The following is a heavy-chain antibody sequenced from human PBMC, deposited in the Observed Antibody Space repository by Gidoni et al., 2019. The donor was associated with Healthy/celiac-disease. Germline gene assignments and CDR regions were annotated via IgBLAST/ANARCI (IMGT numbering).Heavy chain of an antibody. D-gene: IGHD3-9*01. CDR3: AKNPRDDILTGYYRYYYYMDV. J-gene: IGHJ6*03. CDR1: GFTFADYT. CDR2: ISWDGGST. V-gene: IGHV3-43*01. Sequence: EVQLVESGGVVVQPGGSLRLSCAASGFTFADYTMHWVRQAPGKGLEWVSLISWDGGSTYYADSVKGRFTISRDNSKNSLYLQMNSLRTEDTALYYCAKNPRDDILTGYYRYYYYMDVWGKGTTVTVSS.